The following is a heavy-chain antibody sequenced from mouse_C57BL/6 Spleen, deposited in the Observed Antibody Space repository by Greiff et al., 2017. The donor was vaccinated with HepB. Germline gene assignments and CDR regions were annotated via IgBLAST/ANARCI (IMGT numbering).Heavy chain of an antibody. CDR3: ANYYGSSPFDY. CDR1: GYAFSSSW. Sequence: QVQLQQSGPELVKPGASVKISCKASGYAFSSSWMNWVKQRPGKGLEWIGRIYPGDGDTNYNGKFKGKATLTADKSSSTAYMQLSSLTSEDSAVYFCANYYGSSPFDYWGQGTTLTVSS. CDR2: IYPGDGDT. J-gene: IGHJ2*01. D-gene: IGHD1-1*01. V-gene: IGHV1-82*01.